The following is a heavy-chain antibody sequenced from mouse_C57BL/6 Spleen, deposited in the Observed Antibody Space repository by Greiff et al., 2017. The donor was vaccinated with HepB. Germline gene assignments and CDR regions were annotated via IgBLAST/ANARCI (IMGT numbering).Heavy chain of an antibody. Sequence: VKLQQPGAELVKPGASVKMSCKASGYTFTSYWITWVKQRPGQGLEWIGDIYPGSGSTNYNEKFKSKATLTVDTSSSTAYMQLSSLTSEDSAVYYCARAHITTVVDYWGQGTTLTVSS. CDR3: ARAHITTVVDY. D-gene: IGHD1-1*01. J-gene: IGHJ2*01. CDR1: GYTFTSYW. V-gene: IGHV1-55*01. CDR2: IYPGSGST.